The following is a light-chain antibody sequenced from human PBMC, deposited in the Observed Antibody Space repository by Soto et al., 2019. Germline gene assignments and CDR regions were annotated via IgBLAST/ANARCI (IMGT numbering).Light chain of an antibody. CDR3: AAWDDSLNAYV. CDR2: YDD. Sequence: QAVVTQPPSVSEAPRQRVTISCSGSSSNIGNNAVNWHQQLPGQAPKIVIYYDDLLTSGVSDRFSGSKSGISASLAISDLQSDAEADYYCAAWDDSLNAYVFGPGTKLTVL. J-gene: IGLJ1*01. CDR1: SSNIGNNA. V-gene: IGLV1-36*01.